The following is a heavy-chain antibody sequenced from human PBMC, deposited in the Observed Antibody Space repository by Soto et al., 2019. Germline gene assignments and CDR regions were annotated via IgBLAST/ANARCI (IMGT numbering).Heavy chain of an antibody. CDR3: AKRIGDY. J-gene: IGHJ4*02. Sequence: EVQLLESGGGLVQPGGSLRLSCAASGLIFSSYAMSWVRQAPGKGLEWVSTISGSGGSTYYADSVKGRFTISRDNSKDTLYLQMDSLRAEDAAVYYCAKRIGDYWGQGTLATVSS. CDR1: GLIFSSYA. CDR2: ISGSGGST. V-gene: IGHV3-23*01. D-gene: IGHD3-16*02.